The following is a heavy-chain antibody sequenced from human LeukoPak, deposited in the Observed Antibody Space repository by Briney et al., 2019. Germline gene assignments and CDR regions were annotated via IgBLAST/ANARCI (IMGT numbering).Heavy chain of an antibody. D-gene: IGHD4-17*01. CDR2: ISGSGGST. CDR1: GFTFSSYA. V-gene: IGHV3-23*01. CDR3: AKEFFDGDYVNWFDP. J-gene: IGHJ5*02. Sequence: PGGSLRLPCAASGFTFSSYAMSWVRQAPGKGLEWVSAISGSGGSTYYADSVKGRFTISRDNSKNTLYLQMNSLRAEDTAVYYCAKEFFDGDYVNWFDPWGQGTLVTVSS.